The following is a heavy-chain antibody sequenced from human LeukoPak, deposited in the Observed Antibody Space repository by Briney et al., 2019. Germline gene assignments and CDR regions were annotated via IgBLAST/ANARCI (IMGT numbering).Heavy chain of an antibody. D-gene: IGHD3-10*01. V-gene: IGHV3-21*01. CDR1: GFTFSSYS. Sequence: PGGSLRLSCAASGFTFSSYSMNWVRQAPGKGLEWVSSISSSSSYIYYADSVRGRFTISRDNAKNSLYLQMNSLRAEDTAVYYCARGFSSSGYYFDYWGQGTLVTVSS. CDR3: ARGFSSSGYYFDY. J-gene: IGHJ4*02. CDR2: ISSSSSYI.